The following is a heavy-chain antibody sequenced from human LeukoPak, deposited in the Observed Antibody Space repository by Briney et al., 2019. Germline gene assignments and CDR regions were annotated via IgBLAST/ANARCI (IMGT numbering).Heavy chain of an antibody. CDR2: INTNSGGT. Sequence: ASVKVSCKASGYTFTGYYMHWVRQAPGQGLEWMGRINTNSGGTNYAQKFQGRVTMTRDTSISTAYMERSRLRSDDTAVYYCARDRAYYYDSSGYYNSAFDIWGQGTMVTVSS. V-gene: IGHV1-2*06. CDR1: GYTFTGYY. D-gene: IGHD3-22*01. CDR3: ARDRAYYYDSSGYYNSAFDI. J-gene: IGHJ3*02.